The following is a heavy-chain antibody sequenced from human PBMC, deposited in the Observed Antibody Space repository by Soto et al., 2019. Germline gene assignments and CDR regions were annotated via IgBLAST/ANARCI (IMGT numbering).Heavy chain of an antibody. CDR2: ISYDGTNE. D-gene: IGHD3-10*01. V-gene: IGHV3-30*18. CDR3: AKGVVREPAYFDY. CDR1: GFTFSAFA. Sequence: GGSLRLSCTVSGFTFSAFAMYWVRQAPGKGLEWVALISYDGTNEDYAESVRGRFTISRDNSKNTLYLDMNSLSAEDSAVYFCAKGVVREPAYFDYWGQGTLVTVSS. J-gene: IGHJ4*02.